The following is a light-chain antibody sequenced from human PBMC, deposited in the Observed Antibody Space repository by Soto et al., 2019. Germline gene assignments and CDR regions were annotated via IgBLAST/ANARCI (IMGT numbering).Light chain of an antibody. CDR3: SSYTSSSTLLYV. CDR2: DVS. J-gene: IGLJ1*01. CDR1: SSDVGGYNY. Sequence: QSALTQPASVSGSLGQSITISCTGTSSDVGGYNYVSWYQQHPGKAPKLMIYDVSNRPSGVSNRFSGSKSGNTASLTISGLQAEDEADDYCSSYTSSSTLLYVFGTGTKVTVL. V-gene: IGLV2-14*01.